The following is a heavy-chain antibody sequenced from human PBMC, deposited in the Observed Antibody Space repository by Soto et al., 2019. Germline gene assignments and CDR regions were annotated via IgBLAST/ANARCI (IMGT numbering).Heavy chain of an antibody. V-gene: IGHV3-23*01. CDR1: GFTFSSYS. Sequence: GGSLRLSCAASGFTFSSYSMNWVRQAPGKGLEWVSTFSGSGGYTYYAESVRGRCTISRDNSKNTLYLQMNSLRAEDTAVYYCARAMYGSGNSYYFDYWGQGTLVTVSS. CDR2: FSGSGGYT. J-gene: IGHJ4*02. D-gene: IGHD3-10*01. CDR3: ARAMYGSGNSYYFDY.